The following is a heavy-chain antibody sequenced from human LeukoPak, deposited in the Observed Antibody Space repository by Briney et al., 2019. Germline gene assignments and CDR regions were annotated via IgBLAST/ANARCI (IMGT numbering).Heavy chain of an antibody. CDR2: TYYRSKWYS. D-gene: IGHD3-10*01. CDR1: GESVSSNSAA. Sequence: SQTLSLTCAISGESVSSNSAAWNWIRQSPSRGLEWLGRTYYRSKWYSYYAPSVKSRITINPDTSKNQFSLQLKSVTPEDTAVYYCARMVGLVSDYWGQGTLVTVSS. J-gene: IGHJ4*02. CDR3: ARMVGLVSDY. V-gene: IGHV6-1*01.